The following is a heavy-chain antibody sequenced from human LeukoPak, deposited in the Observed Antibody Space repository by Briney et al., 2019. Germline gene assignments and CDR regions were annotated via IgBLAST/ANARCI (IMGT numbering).Heavy chain of an antibody. CDR2: FDPEDGET. Sequence: GASVKVSCKVSGYTLTELSMHWVRQAPGKGLEWMGGFDPEDGETIYAQKLQGRVTMTTDTSTSTAYMELRSLRSDDTAVYYCARGASIAAAGRTDYWGQGTLVTVSS. D-gene: IGHD6-13*01. V-gene: IGHV1-24*01. CDR3: ARGASIAAAGRTDY. CDR1: GYTLTELS. J-gene: IGHJ4*02.